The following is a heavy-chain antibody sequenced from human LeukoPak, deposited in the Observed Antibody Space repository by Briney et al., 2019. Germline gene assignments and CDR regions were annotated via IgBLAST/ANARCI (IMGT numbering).Heavy chain of an antibody. J-gene: IGHJ3*02. Sequence: PGGSLRLSCAASGFTFSSYAMSWVRQAPGKGLEWVSAISGSGGSTYYADSVKGRLTISRDNSKNTLYLQMKSLRAEDTAVYYCAKEIQYSSSWLAGGGFDIWGQGTMVTVSS. CDR1: GFTFSSYA. CDR3: AKEIQYSSSWLAGGGFDI. V-gene: IGHV3-23*01. CDR2: ISGSGGST. D-gene: IGHD6-13*01.